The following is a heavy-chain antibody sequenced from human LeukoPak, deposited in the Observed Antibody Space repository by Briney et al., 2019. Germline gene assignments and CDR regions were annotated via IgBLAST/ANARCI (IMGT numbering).Heavy chain of an antibody. J-gene: IGHJ4*02. CDR2: INSDGSST. V-gene: IGHV3-74*01. Sequence: GGSLRLSCAASGFTFSSYWMHWVRQAPGKGLVWVSRINSDGSSTSYADSVKGRFTISRDNAKNSLYLQMNSLRAEDTAVYYCARLYDGSAYHADHFDYWGQGTLVIVSS. D-gene: IGHD3-22*01. CDR3: ARLYDGSAYHADHFDY. CDR1: GFTFSSYW.